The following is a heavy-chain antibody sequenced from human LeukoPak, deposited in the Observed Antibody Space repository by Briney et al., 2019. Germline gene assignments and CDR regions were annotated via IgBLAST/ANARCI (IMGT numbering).Heavy chain of an antibody. CDR2: IIPIFGTA. CDR1: GGTFSGYA. D-gene: IGHD2-2*01. Sequence: ASVKVSCKASGGTFSGYAISWVRQAPGQGLEWMGGIIPIFGTANYAQKFQGRVTITTDESTSTAYMELSSLRSEDTAVYYCARITRGIVVVPAADKGGAFDIWGQGTMVTVSS. V-gene: IGHV1-69*05. J-gene: IGHJ3*02. CDR3: ARITRGIVVVPAADKGGAFDI.